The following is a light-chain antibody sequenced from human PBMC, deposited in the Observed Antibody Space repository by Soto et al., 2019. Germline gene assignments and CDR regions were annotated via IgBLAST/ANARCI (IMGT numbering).Light chain of an antibody. Sequence: QSVLTQSPSVSGAPGQRVSISCTGTSSNIGAGCDVHWYQQLPATAPKLLIYGNNNRPSGVPDRFSGSKSVTSASLAITGLQAEDEGDYYCQSYDTSLGGGSVFVTGTKVTVL. CDR3: QSYDTSLGGGSV. V-gene: IGLV1-40*01. CDR1: SSNIGAGCD. CDR2: GNN. J-gene: IGLJ1*01.